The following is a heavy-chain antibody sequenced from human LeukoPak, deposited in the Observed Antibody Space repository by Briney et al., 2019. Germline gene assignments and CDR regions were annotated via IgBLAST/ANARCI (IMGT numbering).Heavy chain of an antibody. CDR3: ARLSSCGADY. CDR2: IYHSGST. Sequence: PSETLSLTCTVSGYSIGSGYYWGWIRQPPGKGLEWIGSIYHSGSTYYNPSLKSRVTISVDTSKNQFSLKLSSVTAADTAVYYCARLSSCGADYWGQGTLVTVSS. V-gene: IGHV4-38-2*02. D-gene: IGHD6-13*01. J-gene: IGHJ4*02. CDR1: GYSIGSGYY.